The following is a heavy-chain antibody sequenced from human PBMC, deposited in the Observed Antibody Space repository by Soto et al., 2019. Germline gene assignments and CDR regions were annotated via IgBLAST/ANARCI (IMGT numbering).Heavy chain of an antibody. Sequence: QITLKESGPTLVKPTQTLTLTCTFSGFSLSTSGVGVGWIRQPPGKALEWLALIYWDDDKRYSPSLNNRLTITQDTSKNQVVHTMTNMDPVDTATYYCAHSVQDSRSWTGFDYWGQGTLVTVSS. CDR2: IYWDDDK. V-gene: IGHV2-5*02. D-gene: IGHD6-13*01. CDR1: GFSLSTSGVG. CDR3: AHSVQDSRSWTGFDY. J-gene: IGHJ4*02.